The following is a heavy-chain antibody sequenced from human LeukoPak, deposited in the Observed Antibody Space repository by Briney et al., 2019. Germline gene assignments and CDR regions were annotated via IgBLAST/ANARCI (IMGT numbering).Heavy chain of an antibody. CDR1: GFTFSSYG. Sequence: GRSLRLFCAASGFTFSSYGMHWVRQAPGKGLEWVAVISYDGSNKYYADSVKGRFTISRDNSKNTLYLQMNSLRAEDTAVYYCAKGRHYYDSSGPPFDYWGQGTLVTVSS. V-gene: IGHV3-30*18. D-gene: IGHD3-22*01. CDR2: ISYDGSNK. J-gene: IGHJ4*02. CDR3: AKGRHYYDSSGPPFDY.